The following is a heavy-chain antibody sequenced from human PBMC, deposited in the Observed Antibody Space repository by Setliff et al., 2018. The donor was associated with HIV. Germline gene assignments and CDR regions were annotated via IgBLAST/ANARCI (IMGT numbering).Heavy chain of an antibody. Sequence: ASVKVSCKASGGTFSNHGISWVRQAPGQGLEWMGGIIPILGTTQFAQKFQGRLTITADESTSTAYMELSSLKAEDTAVYYCARPYHCSSTSCVDYWGQGTLVTVSS. D-gene: IGHD2-2*01. CDR2: IIPILGTT. J-gene: IGHJ4*02. CDR3: ARPYHCSSTSCVDY. CDR1: GGTFSNHG. V-gene: IGHV1-69*13.